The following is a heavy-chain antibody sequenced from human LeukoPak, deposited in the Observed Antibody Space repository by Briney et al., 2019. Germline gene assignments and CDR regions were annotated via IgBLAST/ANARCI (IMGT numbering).Heavy chain of an antibody. J-gene: IGHJ4*02. Sequence: SETLSLTCTVSGGSISNYYWSWIRQPPGKGLDWIGYVYYSGSTNYNPALKSRVTISVDTSKNQFSLKLSSVTAADTAVYYCARSSESYYDSSGYYYYWGRGTLVTVSS. CDR3: ARSSESYYDSSGYYYY. CDR2: VYYSGST. CDR1: GGSISNYY. D-gene: IGHD3-22*01. V-gene: IGHV4-59*08.